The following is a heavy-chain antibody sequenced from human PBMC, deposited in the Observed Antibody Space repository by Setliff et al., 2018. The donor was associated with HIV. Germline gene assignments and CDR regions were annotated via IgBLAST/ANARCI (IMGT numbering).Heavy chain of an antibody. V-gene: IGHV4-59*02. CDR2: IYNSVTT. J-gene: IGHJ5*02. CDR3: ARGGTSSNWFGP. D-gene: IGHD2-2*01. CDR1: GASVNYNT. Sequence: ETLSLTCSVSGASVNYNTWRWIRQAPWKGLQWIGFIYNSVTTNYNPSLKSRATISLDTSKNQFSLKLTSVTAADTAVYYCARGGTSSNWFGPWGQGTLVPSPQ.